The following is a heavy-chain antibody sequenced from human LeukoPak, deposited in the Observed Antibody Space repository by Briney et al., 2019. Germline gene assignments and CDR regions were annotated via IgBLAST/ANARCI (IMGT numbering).Heavy chain of an antibody. D-gene: IGHD1-7*01. CDR2: ILYDAFNT. J-gene: IGHJ4*02. Sequence: GGSLRLSCAASGFAFSNYDMNWVRQAPGKGLEWVAAILYDAFNTYYADSVKGRFTISRDNSKNTLYLQMNSLRAEDTAVYYCAKIAPIGTTLGLLFDYGGQGTLVTVSS. CDR3: AKIAPIGTTLGLLFDY. V-gene: IGHV3-30*18. CDR1: GFAFSNYD.